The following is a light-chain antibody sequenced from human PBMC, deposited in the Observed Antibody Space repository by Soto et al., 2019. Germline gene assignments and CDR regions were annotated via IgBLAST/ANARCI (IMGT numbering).Light chain of an antibody. CDR3: QQYYNSVLT. V-gene: IGKV1-12*01. J-gene: IGKJ4*01. Sequence: DIQMTQSPSSVCASVGDRVAIRCRASQGISRWLAWYQQKPGKAPKLLISAASSLQSGVPSRFSGSGSGTEFTLTISGLLPEDSASYYCQQYYNSVLTFGGGTKVDIK. CDR2: AAS. CDR1: QGISRW.